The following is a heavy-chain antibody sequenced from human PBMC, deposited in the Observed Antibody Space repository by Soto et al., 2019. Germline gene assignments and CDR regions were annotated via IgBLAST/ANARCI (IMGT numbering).Heavy chain of an antibody. CDR3: VRGRILRLRFGDFDS. J-gene: IGHJ4*02. CDR2: INHIGTT. CDR1: GGSFTFSGYY. Sequence: SETLSLTCTVYGGSFTFSGYYWSWIRQPPGKGLEWIGEINHIGTTKYNPSLESRVTISLDTSKNHFSLDLTSVTAADTAVYYCVRGRILRLRFGDFDSWGQGNLVTVS. D-gene: IGHD5-12*01. V-gene: IGHV4-34*01.